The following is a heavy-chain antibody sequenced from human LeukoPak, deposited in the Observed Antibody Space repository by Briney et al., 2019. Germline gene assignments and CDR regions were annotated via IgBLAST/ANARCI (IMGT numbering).Heavy chain of an antibody. CDR1: GFTFSSYW. Sequence: PGGSLRLSCAASGFTFSSYWMSWVRQAPGKGLEWVANIKHDGGEKYFVDSVKDRFTISRDNARDSLYLQLNSLRAEDSAVYYCARDSTSFFDNWGHSSYYLDVWGKGTTVT. CDR2: IKHDGGEK. CDR3: ARDSTSFFDNWGHSSYYLDV. V-gene: IGHV3-7*01. D-gene: IGHD7-27*01. J-gene: IGHJ6*03.